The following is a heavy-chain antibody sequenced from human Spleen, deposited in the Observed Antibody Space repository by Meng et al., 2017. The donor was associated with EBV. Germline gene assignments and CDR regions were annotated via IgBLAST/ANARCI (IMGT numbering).Heavy chain of an antibody. CDR1: GGTFSSFA. Sequence: QLRVVQAGAEVKKPGSSVKVSCKVSGGTFSSFAISWVRQAPGQGLQWMGGITPILAIANYAQRFRGRVTITADESTRTVYMDLSRLTSEDTAVYYCAREGPDRCLDYWGQGTLVTVS. V-gene: IGHV1-69*01. CDR2: ITPILAIA. J-gene: IGHJ4*02. CDR3: AREGPDRCLDY. D-gene: IGHD2-8*01.